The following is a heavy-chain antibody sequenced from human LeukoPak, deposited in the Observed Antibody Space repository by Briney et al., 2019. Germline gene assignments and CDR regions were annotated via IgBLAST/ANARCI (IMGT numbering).Heavy chain of an antibody. CDR3: AREVDGDYVN. CDR2: IWYDGIYK. CDR1: GFTFSSYD. Sequence: GGSLRLSCAASGFTFSSYDMHWVRQTPGKGLDWVAVIWYDGIYKDYVDSVKGRFTISRDSSKNTVFLQMNSLRAEDTAVYYCAREVDGDYVNWGQGTLVTVSS. J-gene: IGHJ4*02. V-gene: IGHV3-33*01. D-gene: IGHD4-17*01.